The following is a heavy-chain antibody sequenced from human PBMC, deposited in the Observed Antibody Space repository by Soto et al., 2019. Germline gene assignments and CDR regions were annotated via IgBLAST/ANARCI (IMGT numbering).Heavy chain of an antibody. CDR3: ARRRAITIFGVVISRDALDI. D-gene: IGHD3-3*01. V-gene: IGHV5-51*01. CDR2: IYPGDSDT. CDR1: GYSFTSYW. Sequence: GESLKISCKGSGYSFTSYWIGWVRQMPGKGLEWMGIIYPGDSDTRYSPSFQGQVTISADKSISTAYLQWCSLKASDTAMSYCARRRAITIFGVVISRDALDIWGQGTMVTVSS. J-gene: IGHJ3*02.